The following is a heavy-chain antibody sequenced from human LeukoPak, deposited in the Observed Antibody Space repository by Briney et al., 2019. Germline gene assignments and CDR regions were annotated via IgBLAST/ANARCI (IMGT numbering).Heavy chain of an antibody. D-gene: IGHD2-21*02. CDR3: ARDSGPYCGGDCYSGNSNY. CDR1: GGTFSSYA. V-gene: IGHV1-69*04. J-gene: IGHJ4*02. CDR2: IIPILGIA. Sequence: SVKVSCKASGGTFSSYAISWVRQAPGQGLEWMGRIIPILGIANYAQKFQGRVTITADKSTSTAYMELSSLRSEDTAVYYCARDSGPYCGGDCYSGNSNYWGQGTLVTVSS.